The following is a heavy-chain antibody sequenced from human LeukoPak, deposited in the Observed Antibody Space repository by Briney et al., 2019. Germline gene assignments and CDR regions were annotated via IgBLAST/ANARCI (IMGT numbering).Heavy chain of an antibody. CDR1: GGTFSNYE. D-gene: IGHD2-15*01. V-gene: IGHV1-69*13. Sequence: SVKVSCKASGGTFSNYEISWVRQAPGQGLEWMGGIIPMFGTANYAQKFQGRVTITADESTSTAYMELNSLRSEDTAVYYCARKYCSGGSCYNSRGWFDPWGQGTLVTVSS. CDR3: ARKYCSGGSCYNSRGWFDP. J-gene: IGHJ5*02. CDR2: IIPMFGTA.